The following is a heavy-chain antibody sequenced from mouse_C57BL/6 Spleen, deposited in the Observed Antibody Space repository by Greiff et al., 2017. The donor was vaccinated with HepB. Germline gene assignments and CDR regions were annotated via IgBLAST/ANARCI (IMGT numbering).Heavy chain of an antibody. V-gene: IGHV1-69*01. CDR3: ARGDYSNQGYFDY. CDR2: IDPSDSYT. Sequence: QVQLQQPGAELVMPGASVKLSCKASGHTFTSYWMHWVKQRPGQGLEWIGEIDPSDSYTNYNQKFKGKSTLTVDKSSSTAYMQLSSLTSEDSAVYYCARGDYSNQGYFDYWGQGTTLTVSS. D-gene: IGHD2-5*01. J-gene: IGHJ2*01. CDR1: GHTFTSYW.